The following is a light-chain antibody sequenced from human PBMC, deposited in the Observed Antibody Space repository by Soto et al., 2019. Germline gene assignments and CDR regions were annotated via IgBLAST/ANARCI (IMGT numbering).Light chain of an antibody. Sequence: EIVLTQSPGTLSLSPGERATLSCRTSQSISSSYLAWYKQKPGQAPRLLIYGASSRATGVPDRFSGTGSGTDFTLTISRLEPEDFAVYYCHQYGYSPWTFGQGTEVEV. CDR2: GAS. J-gene: IGKJ1*01. V-gene: IGKV3-20*01. CDR1: QSISSSY. CDR3: HQYGYSPWT.